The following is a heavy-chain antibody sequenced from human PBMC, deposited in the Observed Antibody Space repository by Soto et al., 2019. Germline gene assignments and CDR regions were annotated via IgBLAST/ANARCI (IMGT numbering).Heavy chain of an antibody. CDR1: GYTFTSYD. CDR2: MNPNSGNT. J-gene: IGHJ6*02. CDR3: ARGKLHPINYYYGMDV. V-gene: IGHV1-8*01. Sequence: ASVKVSCKASGYTFTSYDINWVRQATGQGLEWMGWMNPNSGNTGYAQKFQGRVTMTRNTPISTAYMELSSLRSEDTAVYYCARGKLHPINYYYGMDVWGQGTTVTVSS. D-gene: IGHD1-7*01.